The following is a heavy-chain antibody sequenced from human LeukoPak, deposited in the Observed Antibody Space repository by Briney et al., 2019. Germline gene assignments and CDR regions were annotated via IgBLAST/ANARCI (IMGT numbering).Heavy chain of an antibody. D-gene: IGHD3-22*01. J-gene: IGHJ4*02. CDR1: GYTFTSYG. CDR2: ISAYNGNT. CDR3: ARVDLYYYDSSGYYGPDY. Sequence: ASVKVSCKASGYTFTSYGISWVRQAPGQGLEWMRWISAYNGNTNYAQKLQGRVTMTTDTSTSTAYMELRSLRSDDTAVYYCARVDLYYYDSSGYYGPDYWGQGTLVTVSS. V-gene: IGHV1-18*01.